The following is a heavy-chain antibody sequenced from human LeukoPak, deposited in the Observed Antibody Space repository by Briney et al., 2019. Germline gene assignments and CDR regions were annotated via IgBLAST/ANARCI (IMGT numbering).Heavy chain of an antibody. CDR3: ARDYYDSSGYYSAEYFQH. CDR2: FDPEDGET. CDR1: GYTLTELS. Sequence: ASVTVSCKVSGYTLTELSMHWVRQAPGKGLEWMGGFDPEDGETIYAQKFQGRVTITADKSTSTAYMELSSLRSEDTAVYYCARDYYDSSGYYSAEYFQHWGQGTLVTVSS. V-gene: IGHV1-24*01. D-gene: IGHD3-22*01. J-gene: IGHJ1*01.